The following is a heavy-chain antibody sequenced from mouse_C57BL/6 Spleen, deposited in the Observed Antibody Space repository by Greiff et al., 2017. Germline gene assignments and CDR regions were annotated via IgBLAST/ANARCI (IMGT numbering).Heavy chain of an antibody. Sequence: VQLQQPGAELVKPGASVKLSCKASGYTFTSYWMQWVKQRPGQGLKWIGEIDPSDSYTNYNQKFKGKATLPVATSSITAYMQRSSLTSEDSAVYCCARRGAAFDYWGQGTTLTVAS. CDR1: GYTFTSYW. D-gene: IGHD6-1*01. J-gene: IGHJ2*01. V-gene: IGHV1-50*01. CDR3: ARRGAAFDY. CDR2: IDPSDSYT.